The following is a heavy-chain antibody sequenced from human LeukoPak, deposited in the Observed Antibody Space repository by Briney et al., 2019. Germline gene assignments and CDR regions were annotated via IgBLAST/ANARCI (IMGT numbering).Heavy chain of an antibody. V-gene: IGHV3-33*01. CDR3: ARDLNRRVFTDY. CDR1: GFTFSNYG. Sequence: PGRSLRLSCAASGFTFSNYGIHWVRQAPGKGLEWVAVIWYDGINKYYADSVKGRFTISRDNSKNTVYLQMNSLRAEDTAVYYCARDLNRRVFTDYWGQGTLVTVSS. CDR2: IWYDGINK. J-gene: IGHJ4*02.